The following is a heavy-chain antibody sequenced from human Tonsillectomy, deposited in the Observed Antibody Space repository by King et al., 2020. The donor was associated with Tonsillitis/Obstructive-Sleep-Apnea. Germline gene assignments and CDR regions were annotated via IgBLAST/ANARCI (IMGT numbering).Heavy chain of an antibody. CDR1: GFTFSDHY. V-gene: IGHV3-72*01. CDR3: ARGGIAAYYYGLDV. D-gene: IGHD6-13*01. CDR2: TKNNANSYTT. J-gene: IGHJ6*02. Sequence: VQLVESGGGLVQPGESLRLSCAASGFTFSDHYMDWVRQAPGKGLEWVGRTKNNANSYTTEYAASVKGRFTILRDDSDNSLYLQMNSLKAEDTAVYYCARGGIAAYYYGLDVWGQGTTVTVSS.